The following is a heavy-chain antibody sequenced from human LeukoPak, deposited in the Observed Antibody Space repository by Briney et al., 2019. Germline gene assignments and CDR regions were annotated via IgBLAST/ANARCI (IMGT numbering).Heavy chain of an antibody. Sequence: PGGSLRLPCAASGFTFSSYSMNWVRQAPGKGLEWVSSISSSSSYIYYADSVKGRFTISRDNAKNSLYLQMNSLRAEDTAVYYSATAPGIAAAGIDYWGQGTLVTVSS. J-gene: IGHJ4*02. V-gene: IGHV3-21*01. D-gene: IGHD6-13*01. CDR3: ATAPGIAAAGIDY. CDR1: GFTFSSYS. CDR2: ISSSSSYI.